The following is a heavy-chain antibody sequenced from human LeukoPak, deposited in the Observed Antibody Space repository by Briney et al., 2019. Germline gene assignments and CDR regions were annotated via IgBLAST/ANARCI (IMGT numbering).Heavy chain of an antibody. Sequence: SETLSLTCTVSGGSISSSSYYWSWIRQPAGKGLEWIGRIYTSGSTNYNPSLKSRVTISVDTSKNQFSLKLSSVTAADTAVYYCAREGGYCSSTSCYTAFDIWGQGTMVTVSS. CDR1: GGSISSSSYY. D-gene: IGHD2-2*02. J-gene: IGHJ3*02. V-gene: IGHV4-61*02. CDR2: IYTSGST. CDR3: AREGGYCSSTSCYTAFDI.